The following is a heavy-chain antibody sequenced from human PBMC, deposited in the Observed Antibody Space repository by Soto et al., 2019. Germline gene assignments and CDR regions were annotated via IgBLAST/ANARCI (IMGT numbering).Heavy chain of an antibody. Sequence: SETLSLTCAVYGGSSSGYYWSWIRQPPGKGPEWIGEINHSGGTNYNPSLKSRITISVDTSKNQFSRKLGSVTAADTAVYFCARGLQFPFWTVWGKGTTVTVSS. J-gene: IGHJ6*04. CDR2: INHSGGT. CDR3: ARGLQFPFWTV. D-gene: IGHD3-3*01. CDR1: GGSSSGYY. V-gene: IGHV4-34*01.